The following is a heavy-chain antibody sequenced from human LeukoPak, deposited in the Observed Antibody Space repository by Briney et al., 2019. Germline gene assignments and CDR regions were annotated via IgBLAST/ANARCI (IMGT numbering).Heavy chain of an antibody. Sequence: SETLSLTCTVSGGSISSCYWSWIRQPPGKGLEWIGYIYYSGSTNYNPSLKSRVTISVDTSKNQFSLKLSSVTAADTAVYYCARVVRLGELSFDLFDYWGQGTLVTVSS. CDR3: ARVVRLGELSFDLFDY. V-gene: IGHV4-59*01. CDR2: IYYSGST. J-gene: IGHJ4*02. CDR1: GGSISSCY. D-gene: IGHD3-16*02.